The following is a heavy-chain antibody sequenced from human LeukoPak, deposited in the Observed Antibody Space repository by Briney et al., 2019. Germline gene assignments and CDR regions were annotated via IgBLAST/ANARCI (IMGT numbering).Heavy chain of an antibody. V-gene: IGHV3-30-3*01. CDR2: ISYDGSNK. Sequence: PGGSLRLSCAASGFTFSSYALHWVRQAPGKGLEWVAVISYDGSNKYYADSVKGRFTISRDNSKNTLYLQMNSLRAEDTAVYYCAKEPAAGGPQDYWGQGTLVTVPS. D-gene: IGHD6-13*01. CDR1: GFTFSSYA. CDR3: AKEPAAGGPQDY. J-gene: IGHJ4*02.